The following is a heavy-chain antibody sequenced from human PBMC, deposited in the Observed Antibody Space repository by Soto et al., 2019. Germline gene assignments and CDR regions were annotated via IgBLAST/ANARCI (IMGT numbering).Heavy chain of an antibody. D-gene: IGHD5-12*01. Sequence: GGSLRLSCAASGFTFSSYSMNWVRQAPGKGLEWVSSISSSSSYIYYADSVKGRFTISRDNAKTSLYLQMNSLRAEDTAVYYCASDSWHGYNINFHYRGPGTLVTGSS. V-gene: IGHV3-21*01. CDR1: GFTFSSYS. CDR2: ISSSSSYI. CDR3: ASDSWHGYNINFHY. J-gene: IGHJ4*02.